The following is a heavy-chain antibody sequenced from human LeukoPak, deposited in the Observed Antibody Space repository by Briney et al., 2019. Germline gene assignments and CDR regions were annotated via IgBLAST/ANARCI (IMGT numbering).Heavy chain of an antibody. Sequence: GGSLRLSCVASGFTFNNFWMNWVGQGPGHGLEWVANIKQDGSEKDYVDSVKGRFTVSRDNAKNSLYLQMNRLRAEDTAVYYCARYGIEVSGNALPDWWGQGTLVTVSS. CDR3: ARYGIEVSGNALPDW. J-gene: IGHJ4*02. D-gene: IGHD6-19*01. CDR2: IKQDGSEK. V-gene: IGHV3-7*01. CDR1: GFTFNNFW.